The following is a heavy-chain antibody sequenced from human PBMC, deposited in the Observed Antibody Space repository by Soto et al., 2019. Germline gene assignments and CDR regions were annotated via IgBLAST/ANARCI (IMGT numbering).Heavy chain of an antibody. V-gene: IGHV1-24*01. CDR3: ATFLDYCTNGVCYPGAFDM. CDR2: FDPEDGET. Sequence: GASVKVSCKVSGYTLTELSMHWVRQAPGKGLEWMGGFDPEDGETIYAQKFQGRVTMTEDTSTDTAYMELSSLRSEDTAVYYCATFLDYCTNGVCYPGAFDMWGQGTLVTV. D-gene: IGHD2-8*01. J-gene: IGHJ3*02. CDR1: GYTLTELS.